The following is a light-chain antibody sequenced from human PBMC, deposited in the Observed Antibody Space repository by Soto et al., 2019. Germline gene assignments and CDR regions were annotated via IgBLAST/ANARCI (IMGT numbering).Light chain of an antibody. J-gene: IGLJ1*01. CDR1: SSDVGSYNL. CDR3: CSYAGRSTPYV. Sequence: QSVLTQPASVSGSPGQSITISCTGTSSDVGSYNLVSWYQQHPGKAPKLMIYEVSKRPSGVSNRFSGSKSGNTASLTISGLQAEDEAEYYCCSYAGRSTPYVFGTGTKVTV. CDR2: EVS. V-gene: IGLV2-23*02.